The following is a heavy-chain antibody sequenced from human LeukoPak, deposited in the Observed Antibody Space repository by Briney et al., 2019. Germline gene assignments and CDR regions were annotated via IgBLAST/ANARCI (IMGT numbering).Heavy chain of an antibody. CDR2: ISYDGSNK. Sequence: GGSLRLSCAASGFTFSSYGMRWVRQAPGKGLEWVAVISYDGSNKYCADSVKGRFTISRDNSKNTLYLQMNSLRAEDTAVYYCAKDRKALDYFDYWGQGTLVTVSS. CDR1: GFTFSSYG. V-gene: IGHV3-30*18. J-gene: IGHJ4*02. CDR3: AKDRKALDYFDY.